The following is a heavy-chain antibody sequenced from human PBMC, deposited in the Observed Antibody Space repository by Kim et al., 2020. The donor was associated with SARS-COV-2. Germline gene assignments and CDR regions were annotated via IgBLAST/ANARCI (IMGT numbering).Heavy chain of an antibody. Sequence: GGSLRLSCAASGFTFSSYGMHWVRQAPGKGLEWVAVISYDGSNKYYADSVKGRFTISRDNSKNTLYLQMNSLRAEDTAVYYCAKEIISGSYYKPVRYYYGNGRWGPGTTGTVS. CDR1: GFTFSSYG. CDR3: AKEIISGSYYKPVRYYYGNGR. V-gene: IGHV3-30*18. CDR2: ISYDGSNK. J-gene: IGHJ6*02. D-gene: IGHD3-10*01.